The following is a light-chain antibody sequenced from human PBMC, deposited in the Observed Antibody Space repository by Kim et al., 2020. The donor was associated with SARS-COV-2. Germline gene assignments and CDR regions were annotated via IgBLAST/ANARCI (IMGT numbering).Light chain of an antibody. CDR1: QSVDTDF. CDR2: GAS. J-gene: IGKJ5*01. Sequence: IVLTQSPDTLYLSPGERATLSCTASQSVDTDFLAWYQQKPGQAPRLLIYGASTRATDIPDRFSGSGSGTDFTLIISRLQPEDFAVYHCQQYGSSPITFGQGTRLEIK. CDR3: QQYGSSPIT. V-gene: IGKV3-20*01.